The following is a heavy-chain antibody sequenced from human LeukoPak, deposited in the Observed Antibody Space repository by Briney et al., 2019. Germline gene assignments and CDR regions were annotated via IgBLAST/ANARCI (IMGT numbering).Heavy chain of an antibody. D-gene: IGHD3-22*01. J-gene: IGHJ4*02. CDR2: IYYSGST. Sequence: SETLSLTCTVSGGSISSYYWSWIRQPPGKGLEWIGYIYYSGSTNYNPSLKSRVTISLDRSKNQFSLKVTSVTAADTAVYYCARVQSSDYYDSSGYYYSHWGQGTLVTVSS. V-gene: IGHV4-59*12. CDR3: ARVQSSDYYDSSGYYYSH. CDR1: GGSISSYY.